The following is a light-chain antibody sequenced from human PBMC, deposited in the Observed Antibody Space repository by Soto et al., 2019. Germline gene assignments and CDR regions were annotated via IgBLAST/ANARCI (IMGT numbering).Light chain of an antibody. Sequence: SYELTQPLSVSVALGQTARIICGGNNIGSKNVHWYQLNPGQAPVLVIYRDTNRPSGIPERFSGSNSGNTATLAISGAQAGEDGDYYCQVYDSSTVVFGGGTKLTVL. V-gene: IGLV3-9*01. CDR2: RDT. CDR3: QVYDSSTVV. J-gene: IGLJ3*02. CDR1: NIGSKN.